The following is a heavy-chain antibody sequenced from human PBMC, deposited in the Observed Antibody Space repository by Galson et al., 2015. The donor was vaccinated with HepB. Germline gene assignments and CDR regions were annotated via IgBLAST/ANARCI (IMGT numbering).Heavy chain of an antibody. V-gene: IGHV1-69*13. CDR2: IIPIFGTA. J-gene: IGHJ4*02. CDR3: ARVKLHPYGGWTAVDY. CDR1: GGTFSSYA. D-gene: IGHD4-23*01. Sequence: SVKVSCKASGGTFSSYAISWVRQAPGQGLEWMGGIIPIFGTANYAQKFQGRVTITADESTSTAYMELSSLRSEDTAVYYCARVKLHPYGGWTAVDYWGQGTLVTVSS.